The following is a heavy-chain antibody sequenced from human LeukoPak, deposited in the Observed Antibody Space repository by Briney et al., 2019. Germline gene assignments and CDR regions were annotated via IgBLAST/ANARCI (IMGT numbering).Heavy chain of an antibody. CDR1: GCTFSNYW. J-gene: IGHJ5*01. Sequence: PGGSLRLSCAASGCTFSNYWIHRVRQAPGKGLVWVSRINGDGSSTSYADSVKGRFTISRDNAKNTLYLQMNSLIAEDTAVYFCTRAGYSSGFDSWGQGTLVTVSS. D-gene: IGHD6-19*01. CDR3: TRAGYSSGFDS. CDR2: INGDGSST. V-gene: IGHV3-74*01.